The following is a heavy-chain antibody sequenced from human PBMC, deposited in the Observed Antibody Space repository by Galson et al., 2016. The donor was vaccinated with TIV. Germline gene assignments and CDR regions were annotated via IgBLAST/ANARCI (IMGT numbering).Heavy chain of an antibody. Sequence: SLRLSCAASRFSFHTYWMSWLRQAPGKGLEWVASINDGGSEKDYVDSVKGRFTISRDNAQTSLYLQMDSRRAEDAAEYYWARLGRWVTNYLDYWGQGTLVPVPS. V-gene: IGHV3-7*01. CDR1: RFSFHTYW. CDR2: INDGGSEK. CDR3: ARLGRWVTNYLDY. J-gene: IGHJ4*02. D-gene: IGHD2-21*02.